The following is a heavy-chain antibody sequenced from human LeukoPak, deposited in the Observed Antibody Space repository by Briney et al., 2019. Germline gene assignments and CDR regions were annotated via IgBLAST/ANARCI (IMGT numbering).Heavy chain of an antibody. CDR2: ISWNSGSI. Sequence: GGSLRLSCAASGFAFDDYAMHWVRQAPGKGLEWVSGISWNSGSIGYADSVKGRFTISRDNAKNSLYLQMNSLRAEDTALYYCAKDIGVGATTSAFDIWGQGTMVTVSS. CDR1: GFAFDDYA. D-gene: IGHD1-26*01. V-gene: IGHV3-9*01. J-gene: IGHJ3*02. CDR3: AKDIGVGATTSAFDI.